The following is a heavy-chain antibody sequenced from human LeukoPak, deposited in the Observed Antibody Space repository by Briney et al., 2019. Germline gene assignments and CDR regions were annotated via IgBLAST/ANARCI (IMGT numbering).Heavy chain of an antibody. V-gene: IGHV3-30*18. D-gene: IGHD1-26*01. J-gene: IGHJ4*02. CDR3: AKWAYSDFDY. Sequence: GGPLRLSCAASGFTFSSYGMHWVRQAPGKGLAWVAVISYDGSDKHYADSVKGRFTISRDNSKNTLYLQMNSLRAEDTAVYYCAKWAYSDFDYWGQGTLVTVSS. CDR2: ISYDGSDK. CDR1: GFTFSSYG.